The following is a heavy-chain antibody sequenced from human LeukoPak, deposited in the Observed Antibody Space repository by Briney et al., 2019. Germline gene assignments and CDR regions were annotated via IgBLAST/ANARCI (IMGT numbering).Heavy chain of an antibody. CDR2: ISNSNGNT. CDR3: AKDLRGYYDSSGYCAFDY. Sequence: GGSLRLSCIASGFTFSNYGMSWVRQAPGKGLEWASTISNSNGNTYYADSVKGRFTISRDNAKNTLYLQMNSLRAEDTAVYYCAKDLRGYYDSSGYCAFDYWGQGTLVTVSS. CDR1: GFTFSNYG. V-gene: IGHV3-23*01. J-gene: IGHJ4*02. D-gene: IGHD3-22*01.